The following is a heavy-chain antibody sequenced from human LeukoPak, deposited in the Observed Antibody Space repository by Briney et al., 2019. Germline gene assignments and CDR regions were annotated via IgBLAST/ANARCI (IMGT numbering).Heavy chain of an antibody. J-gene: IGHJ6*02. V-gene: IGHV1-2*02. CDR1: GYTFTGYY. D-gene: IGHD2-21*01. CDR2: INPNSGGT. Sequence: GASVKVSCKASGYTFTGYYMHWVRQAPGQGLEWMGWINPNSGGTNYAQKFQGRVTMTRDTSISTAYMELSRLRSDDTAVYYCARAFWLDGESYGMDVWGQGTTVTVSS. CDR3: ARAFWLDGESYGMDV.